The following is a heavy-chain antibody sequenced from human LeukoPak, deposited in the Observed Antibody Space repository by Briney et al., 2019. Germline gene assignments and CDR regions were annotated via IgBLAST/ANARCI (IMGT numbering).Heavy chain of an antibody. V-gene: IGHV1-69*05. J-gene: IGHJ3*02. Sequence: GSSVKVSCKASGGTFSSCAISWVRQAPGQGLEWMGRIIPIFGTANYAQKFQGRVTITTDESTSTAYMELSSLRSEDTAVYYCARELYYYDSSGYYSFAFDIWGQGTMVTVSS. CDR1: GGTFSSCA. D-gene: IGHD3-22*01. CDR2: IIPIFGTA. CDR3: ARELYYYDSSGYYSFAFDI.